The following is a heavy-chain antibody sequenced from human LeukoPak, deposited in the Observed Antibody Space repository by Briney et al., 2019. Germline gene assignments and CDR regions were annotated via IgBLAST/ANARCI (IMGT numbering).Heavy chain of an antibody. Sequence: TGGSLRLSCAASGFTFSSYAMHWVRQAPGKGLEWVAVISYDGSNKYYADSVKGRFTISRDNSKNTLYLQMNSLRVEDTAVYYCARDGNLWFGELLGSPEYYFDYWGQGTLVTVSS. CDR2: ISYDGSNK. V-gene: IGHV3-30-3*01. CDR1: GFTFSSYA. D-gene: IGHD3-10*01. CDR3: ARDGNLWFGELLGSPEYYFDY. J-gene: IGHJ4*02.